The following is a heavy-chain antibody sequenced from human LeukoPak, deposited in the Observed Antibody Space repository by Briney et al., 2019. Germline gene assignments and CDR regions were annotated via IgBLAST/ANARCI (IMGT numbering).Heavy chain of an antibody. J-gene: IGHJ4*02. Sequence: PGGSLRLSCAASGFTVSSNYMSWVRQAPGKGLEWVSVIYSGGSTYYADSVKGRFTISRDNSKNTLYLQMNSLRAEDTAVYYCAREDTAMDIFDYWGQGTLVTVSS. CDR2: IYSGGST. V-gene: IGHV3-53*01. D-gene: IGHD5-18*01. CDR3: AREDTAMDIFDY. CDR1: GFTVSSNY.